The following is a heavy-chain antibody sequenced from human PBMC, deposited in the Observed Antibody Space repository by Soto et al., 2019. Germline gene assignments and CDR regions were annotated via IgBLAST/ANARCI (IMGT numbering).Heavy chain of an antibody. CDR3: ARGKEYYCGSGSNNWFDP. CDR1: GGTFSSYT. Sequence: QVQLVQSGAEVKKPGSSVKVSCKASGGTFSSYTISWVRQAPGQGLEWMGRIIPILGIANYAQNFQGRVTITADKSTRAAYMELSSLRSEGTAVYYCARGKEYYCGSGSNNWFDPWGQGTLVSVSS. D-gene: IGHD3-10*01. J-gene: IGHJ5*02. CDR2: IIPILGIA. V-gene: IGHV1-69*02.